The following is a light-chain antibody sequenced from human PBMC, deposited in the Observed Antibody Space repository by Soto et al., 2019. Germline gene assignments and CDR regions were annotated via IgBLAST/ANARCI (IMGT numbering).Light chain of an antibody. CDR1: QAISHY. J-gene: IGKJ4*01. V-gene: IGKV1-17*03. Sequence: DIQMTQSPSAMSASVGDRVTITCRASQAISHYLAWFHQRPGKVPKRLIYGASTLQSGFPSRFSGSGSGTEFTLTISSLQPEDFGTYYCLQHNTYPLSFGGGTKVE. CDR2: GAS. CDR3: LQHNTYPLS.